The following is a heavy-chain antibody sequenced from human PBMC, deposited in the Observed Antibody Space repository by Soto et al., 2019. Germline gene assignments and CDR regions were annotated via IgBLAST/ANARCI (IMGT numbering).Heavy chain of an antibody. CDR2: IIPIFGIA. V-gene: IGHV1-69*08. CDR3: ARDGPYCSGVSCYSSYYYYYMDV. CDR1: GGTFSSYT. D-gene: IGHD2-15*01. Sequence: QVQLVQSGAEVKKPGSSVKVSCKASGGTFSSYTISWVRQAPGQGLEWMGRIIPIFGIANYAQKFQGRVTITADKSTGTGDMELSSRRDEDTAVDYCARDGPYCSGVSCYSSYYYYYMDVRGKGTTVTASS. J-gene: IGHJ6*03.